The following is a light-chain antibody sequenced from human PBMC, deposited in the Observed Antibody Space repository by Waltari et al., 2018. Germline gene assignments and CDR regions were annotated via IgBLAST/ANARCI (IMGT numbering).Light chain of an antibody. J-gene: IGKJ2*01. CDR1: QGISSY. CDR2: AAS. Sequence: DIQLTQSPSLLSASVGDRVTITCRASQGISSYLAWYQQQPGEAPKLLISAASTVQSGVPSRFSGSGSGTEFTLTIRSLQPEDFATYYCQQLNSFPYTFGQGTKLDIK. CDR3: QQLNSFPYT. V-gene: IGKV1-9*01.